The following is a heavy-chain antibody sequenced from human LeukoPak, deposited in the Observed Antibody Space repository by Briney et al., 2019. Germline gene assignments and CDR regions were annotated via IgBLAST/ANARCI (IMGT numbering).Heavy chain of an antibody. CDR1: GFSFSNYV. Sequence: GGSLRLSCVASGFSFSNYVVSWVRQAPGKGLEWVSSISGTGDTTYYADSVKGRFTISRSDSKTTLYLQMNSLRADDTAVYYCAKARSGSYFRAGDYWGQGTLVTVSS. V-gene: IGHV3-23*01. CDR3: AKARSGSYFRAGDY. CDR2: ISGTGDTT. J-gene: IGHJ4*02. D-gene: IGHD3-10*01.